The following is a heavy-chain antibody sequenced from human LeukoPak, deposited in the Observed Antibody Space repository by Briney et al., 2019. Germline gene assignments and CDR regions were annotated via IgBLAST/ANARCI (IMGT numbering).Heavy chain of an antibody. CDR3: ARVDTAMVTVPDY. V-gene: IGHV3-11*04. CDR2: ISSSGSTI. D-gene: IGHD5-18*01. Sequence: GGSLRLSCAASGFTFSDYYMSWIRQAPGKGLEWVSYISSSGSTIYYADSVKGRFTISRDNAKNSLYLQMNSLRAEDTAVYYCARVDTAMVTVPDYWGQGTLVTVSS. CDR1: GFTFSDYY. J-gene: IGHJ4*02.